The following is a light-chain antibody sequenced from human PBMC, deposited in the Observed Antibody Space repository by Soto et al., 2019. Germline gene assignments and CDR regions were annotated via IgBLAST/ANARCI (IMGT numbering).Light chain of an antibody. Sequence: DIQMTQSPSTLSASVGDRVTITCRASQSISSWLAWYQQKPGKAPKLLIYKASSLESGVRSRFSGGGSGTEFTLTISSLQPDDFATYYCQQYNSYSPYTFGRGTKLEIK. CDR3: QQYNSYSPYT. CDR1: QSISSW. CDR2: KAS. J-gene: IGKJ2*01. V-gene: IGKV1-5*03.